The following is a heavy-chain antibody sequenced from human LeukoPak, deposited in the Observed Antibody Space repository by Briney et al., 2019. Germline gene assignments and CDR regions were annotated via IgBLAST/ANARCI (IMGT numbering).Heavy chain of an antibody. CDR1: GFTFSSYA. Sequence: PGGSLRLSCAASGFTFSSYAMHWVRQAPGKGLEWVAVISYDGSNKYYADSVKGRFTISRDNSKNTLYLQMNSLRAEDTAVYYCARGREDYYDSSGYYYRDAFDIWGQGTVVTVSS. J-gene: IGHJ3*02. CDR2: ISYDGSNK. V-gene: IGHV3-30-3*01. D-gene: IGHD3-22*01. CDR3: ARGREDYYDSSGYYYRDAFDI.